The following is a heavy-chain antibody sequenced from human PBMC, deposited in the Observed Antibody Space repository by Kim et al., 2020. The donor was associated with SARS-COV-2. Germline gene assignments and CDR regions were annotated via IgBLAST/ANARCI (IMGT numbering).Heavy chain of an antibody. CDR2: T. D-gene: IGHD4-17*01. Sequence: TDYAAPVKGRFTISRDDSKNTLYLQMNSLKTEDTAVYYCTTATYGDLGYWGQGTLVTVSS. V-gene: IGHV3-15*01. J-gene: IGHJ4*02. CDR3: TTATYGDLGY.